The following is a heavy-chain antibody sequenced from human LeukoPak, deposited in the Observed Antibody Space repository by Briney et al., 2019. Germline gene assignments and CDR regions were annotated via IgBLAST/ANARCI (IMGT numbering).Heavy chain of an antibody. CDR2: IIPIFGTA. V-gene: IGHV1-69*01. CDR1: GGTFSIYA. CDR3: ARHLYYDILTGYYYFDY. Sequence: SVSLSCKASGGTFSIYAISWVRQAPGQGLEWMGGIIPIFGTANYAQKFQGRVTITADESTSTAYMELSSLRSEDTAVYYCARHLYYDILTGYYYFDYWGQGTLVTVSS. D-gene: IGHD3-9*01. J-gene: IGHJ4*02.